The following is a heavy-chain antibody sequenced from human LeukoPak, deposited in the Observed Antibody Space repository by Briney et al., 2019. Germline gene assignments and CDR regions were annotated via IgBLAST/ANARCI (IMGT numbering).Heavy chain of an antibody. D-gene: IGHD6-13*01. CDR2: ISWDGGST. V-gene: IGHV3-43*01. Sequence: GGYLRLSCAASGFTFDDYTMHWVRQAPGKGLEWVSLISWDGGSTYYADSVKGRFTISRDNSKNSLYLQMNSLRTEDTALYYCAKASGSSWYGALDYWGQGTLVTVSS. CDR3: AKASGSSWYGALDY. J-gene: IGHJ4*02. CDR1: GFTFDDYT.